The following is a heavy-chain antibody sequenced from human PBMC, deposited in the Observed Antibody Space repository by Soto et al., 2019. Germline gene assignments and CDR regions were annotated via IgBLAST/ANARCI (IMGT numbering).Heavy chain of an antibody. J-gene: IGHJ4*02. CDR3: AREDSIIIPAVSDF. V-gene: IGHV4-34*01. CDR1: GGSLRGFY. CDR2: INHVGIT. Sequence: SETLSLTCAVSGGSLRGFYWTWIRQSPGKGLEWLGDINHVGITNYNPSLKSRVSIPVDTSKSQFSLKLSSVTAEDTAVYYCAREDSIIIPAVSDFWGQGTLVTVSS. D-gene: IGHD2-2*01.